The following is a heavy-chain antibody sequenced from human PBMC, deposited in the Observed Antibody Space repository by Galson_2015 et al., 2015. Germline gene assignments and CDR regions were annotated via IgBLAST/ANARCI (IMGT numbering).Heavy chain of an antibody. CDR3: ARYSSSWYGSPFDY. CDR2: IYSGGST. J-gene: IGHJ4*02. V-gene: IGHV3-66*02. CDR1: GFTVSSNY. Sequence: SLRLSCAASGFTVSSNYMSWVRQAPGKGLEWVSVIYSGGSTYYADSVKGRFTISRDNSKNTLYLQMNSLRAEDTAVYYCARYSSSWYGSPFDYWGQGTLVTVSS. D-gene: IGHD6-13*01.